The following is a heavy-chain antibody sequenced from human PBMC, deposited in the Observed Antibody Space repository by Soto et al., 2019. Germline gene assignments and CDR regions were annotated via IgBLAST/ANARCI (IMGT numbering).Heavy chain of an antibody. Sequence: QLQLQESGSGLVKPSQTLSLTCAVSGGSISSGGYSWSWIRQPPGKGLEWIGYIYHSGSTYYNPSLKIRVTISVDRSKNQFSLKLSSVTAADTAVYYCARSGPNTRGWFDPWGQGTLVTVSS. V-gene: IGHV4-30-2*01. CDR3: ARSGPNTRGWFDP. CDR2: IYHSGST. CDR1: GGSISSGGYS. D-gene: IGHD3-16*01. J-gene: IGHJ5*02.